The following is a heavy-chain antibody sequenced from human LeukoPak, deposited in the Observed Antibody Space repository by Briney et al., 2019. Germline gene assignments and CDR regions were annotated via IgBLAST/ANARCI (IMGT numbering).Heavy chain of an antibody. D-gene: IGHD3-10*01. V-gene: IGHV4-61*01. J-gene: IGHJ6*02. CDR2: IYYSGST. CDR3: AREAVAGGSGSNYYYYGADV. CDR1: GGSISSSSYY. Sequence: SETLSLTCTASGGSISSSSYYWGWIRQPPGKGLEWIGYIYYSGSTNYNPSLKSRVTISVDTSKNQFSLKLTSVTAADTAVYYCAREAVAGGSGSNYYYYGADVWGQGTTVTVSS.